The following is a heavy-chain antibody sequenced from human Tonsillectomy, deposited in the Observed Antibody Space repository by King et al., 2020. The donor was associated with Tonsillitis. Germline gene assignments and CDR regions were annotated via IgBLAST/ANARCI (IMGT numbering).Heavy chain of an antibody. V-gene: IGHV4-39*01. CDR1: CGSISSSSYY. CDR3: ARHLLTGEEGAFDI. J-gene: IGHJ3*02. Sequence: QLQESGPGLVKPSETLSLTCTVSCGSISSSSYYWGWIRQPPWNGLEWIGGIYFSWSTYSNPSLKSRVTISVDTSKNQFSLKLSSVTAADTAVYYCARHLLTGEEGAFDIWGQGTMVTVSS. D-gene: IGHD7-27*01. CDR2: IYFSWST.